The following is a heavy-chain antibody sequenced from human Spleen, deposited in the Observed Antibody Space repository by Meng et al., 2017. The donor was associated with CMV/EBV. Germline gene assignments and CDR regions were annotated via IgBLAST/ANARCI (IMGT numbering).Heavy chain of an antibody. CDR1: GGSISSSSYY. CDR3: ARPYTRGAFDI. CDR2: IYYSGNT. Sequence: GSLRLSCTVSGGSISSSSYYWGWIRQPPGKGLEWIGSIYYSGNTYYNPSLKSRVTISVDTSKNHFSLKLSSVTAADTAVYYCARPYTRGAFDIWGQGTMVTVSS. D-gene: IGHD2-2*02. V-gene: IGHV4-39*07. J-gene: IGHJ3*02.